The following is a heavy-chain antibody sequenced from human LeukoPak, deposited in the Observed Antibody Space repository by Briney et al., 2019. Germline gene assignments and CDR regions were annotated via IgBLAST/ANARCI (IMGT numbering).Heavy chain of an antibody. D-gene: IGHD4-23*01. V-gene: IGHV4-61*02. CDR3: ARSPRKYYGGPPEFDY. Sequence: SETLSLTCTVSGGSISSGSYYWSWIRQPAGKGLEWIGRIYTSGSTNYNPSLKSRVTISVDTSKNQFSLKLSSVTAADTAVYYCARSPRKYYGGPPEFDYWGQGTLVTVSS. J-gene: IGHJ4*02. CDR2: IYTSGST. CDR1: GGSISSGSYY.